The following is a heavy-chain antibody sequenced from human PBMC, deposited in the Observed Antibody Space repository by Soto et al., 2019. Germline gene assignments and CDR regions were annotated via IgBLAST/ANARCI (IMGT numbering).Heavy chain of an antibody. V-gene: IGHV1-46*01. CDR1: GYTFTSHY. CDR2: INPSGGST. Sequence: QVQLVQSGAEVKKPGASVKVSCKASGYTFTSHYIHWVRQAPGQGLEWMGIINPSGGSTSYGQKSKGRGPGNRAPSRGTVYRGWASRRSEDTAGYYCARGRGGGSDIVEVTAAYYFDYWGQGTLVTVSS. CDR3: ARGRGGGSDIVEVTAAYYFDY. J-gene: IGHJ4*02. D-gene: IGHD2-21*02.